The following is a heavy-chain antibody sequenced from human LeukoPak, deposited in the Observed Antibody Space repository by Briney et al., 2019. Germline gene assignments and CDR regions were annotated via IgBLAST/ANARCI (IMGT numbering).Heavy chain of an antibody. CDR2: IYYSGST. CDR3: ARDWGVGGDYGEYYYGMDV. CDR1: GVSISSYY. J-gene: IGHJ6*02. D-gene: IGHD4-17*01. Sequence: ASETLSLTCSVSGVSISSYYWSWIRQPPGKGLEWIGYIYYSGSTTYNPSLKSRVTISVDTSKNQFSLRLSSVTAADTAVYYCARDWGVGGDYGEYYYGMDVWGQGTTVTVSS. V-gene: IGHV4-59*01.